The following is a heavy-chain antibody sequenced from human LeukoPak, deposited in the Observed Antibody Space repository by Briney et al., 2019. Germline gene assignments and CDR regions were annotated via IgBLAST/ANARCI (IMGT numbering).Heavy chain of an antibody. CDR2: ISSNVGST. V-gene: IGHV3-64D*06. J-gene: IGHJ3*02. CDR1: GFTFSSYA. D-gene: IGHD6-13*01. CDR3: VKDLRVRSSSDAFDI. Sequence: LPGGSLRLSCSASGFTFSSYAMHWVRQAPGRGLEYVSAISSNVGSTYYADSVKGRFTISRDNSKNTLYLQMSSLRAEDTAVYYCVKDLRVRSSSDAFDIWGQGTMVTVSS.